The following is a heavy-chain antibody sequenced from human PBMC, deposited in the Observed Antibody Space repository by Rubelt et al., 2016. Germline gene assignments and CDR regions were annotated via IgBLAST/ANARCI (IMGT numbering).Heavy chain of an antibody. D-gene: IGHD3-9*01. CDR2: INHSGST. CDR1: GGSFSGYY. CDR3: ARERDTLAARNYDWGLDV. J-gene: IGHJ6*02. Sequence: QVQLQQWGAGLLKPSETLSLTCAVYGGSFSGYYWSWIRQPPGKGLEWIGEINHSGSTNYNPSLKSRVTIAVDTSKNQFSLRLTSVTAADTAVYYCARERDTLAARNYDWGLDVWGPGTTVTVSS. V-gene: IGHV4-34*01.